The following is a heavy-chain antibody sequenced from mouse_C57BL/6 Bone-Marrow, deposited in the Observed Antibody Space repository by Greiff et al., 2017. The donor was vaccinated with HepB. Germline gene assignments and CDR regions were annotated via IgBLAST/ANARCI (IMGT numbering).Heavy chain of an antibody. D-gene: IGHD2-4*01. CDR1: GYTFTSYG. CDR2: IYPRSGNT. CDR3: AIEDYDGDYFDD. J-gene: IGHJ2*01. V-gene: IGHV1-81*01. Sequence: QVQLQQSGAELARPGASVKLSCKASGYTFTSYGISWVKQRTGQGLEWIGEIYPRSGNTYYNEKFKGKATLTADKSSSTAYMELRSLTSEDSAVYFCAIEDYDGDYFDDWGQGTTLTVSS.